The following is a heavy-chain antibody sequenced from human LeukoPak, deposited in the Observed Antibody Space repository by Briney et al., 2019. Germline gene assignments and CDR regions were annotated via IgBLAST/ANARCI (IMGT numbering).Heavy chain of an antibody. Sequence: GGSLRLSCAVSGFTFSSYSMNWVRQAPGKGLEWVSSISSSSSYIYYADSVKGRFTISRDNAKNSLYLQMNSLRAEDTAVYYCASVQLWFGELLTSYYGMDVWGQGTTVTVSS. CDR1: GFTFSSYS. D-gene: IGHD3-10*01. J-gene: IGHJ6*02. CDR2: ISSSSSYI. V-gene: IGHV3-21*01. CDR3: ASVQLWFGELLTSYYGMDV.